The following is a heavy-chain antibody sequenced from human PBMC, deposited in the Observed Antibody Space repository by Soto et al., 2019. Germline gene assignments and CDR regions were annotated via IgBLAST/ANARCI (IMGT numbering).Heavy chain of an antibody. D-gene: IGHD6-13*01. CDR2: ISSSSYI. CDR1: GFTFSSYS. V-gene: IGHV3-21*01. CDR3: ARDRAAAGTLGSPYYFDY. J-gene: IGHJ4*02. Sequence: GGSLRLSCAASGFTFSSYSMNWVRQAPGKGLEWVSSISSSSYIYYADSVKGRFTISRDNAKNSLYLQMNSLRAEDTAVYYCARDRAAAGTLGSPYYFDYWGQGTLVTVSS.